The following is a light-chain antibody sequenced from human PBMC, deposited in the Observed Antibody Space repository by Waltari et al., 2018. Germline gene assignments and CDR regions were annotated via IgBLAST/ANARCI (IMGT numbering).Light chain of an antibody. Sequence: QSALTQPASVSGSPGQSITISCTGSSSDVGNFNLVSWYQLHPGKAPKLLIFEATKRPSGISYHFCGSKSGNTASLTISGLQAEDEADYFCCSYAGSSSPRLFGGGTKLSVL. V-gene: IGLV2-23*01. CDR3: CSYAGSSSPRL. CDR1: SSDVGNFNL. CDR2: EAT. J-gene: IGLJ3*02.